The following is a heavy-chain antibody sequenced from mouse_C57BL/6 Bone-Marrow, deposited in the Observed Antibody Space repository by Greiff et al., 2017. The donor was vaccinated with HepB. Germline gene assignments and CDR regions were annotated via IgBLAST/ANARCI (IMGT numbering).Heavy chain of an antibody. V-gene: IGHV14-2*01. J-gene: IGHJ4*01. CDR3: AREGGLITTVVTTNYYAMDY. D-gene: IGHD1-1*01. CDR2: IDPEDGET. Sequence: VQLQQSGAELVKPGASVKLSCTASGFNIKDYYMHWVKQRTEQGLEWIGRIDPEDGETKYAPKFQGKATITADTSSNTAYLQLSSLTSEDTAVYYCAREGGLITTVVTTNYYAMDYWGQGTSVTVSS. CDR1: GFNIKDYY.